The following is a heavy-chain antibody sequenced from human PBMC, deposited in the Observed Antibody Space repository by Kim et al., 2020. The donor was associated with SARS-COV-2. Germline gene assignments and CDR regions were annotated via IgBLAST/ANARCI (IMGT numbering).Heavy chain of an antibody. Sequence: AQKLQGRVTMTTDTSTSTAYMELRSLRSDDTAVYYCARGVRRQWLVSSDYWGQGTLVTVSS. V-gene: IGHV1-18*01. CDR3: ARGVRRQWLVSSDY. J-gene: IGHJ4*02. D-gene: IGHD6-19*01.